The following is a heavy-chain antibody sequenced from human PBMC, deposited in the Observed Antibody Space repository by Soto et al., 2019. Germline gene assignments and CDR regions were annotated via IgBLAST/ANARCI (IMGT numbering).Heavy chain of an antibody. CDR3: ARGDDSSGYWFPSFGY. CDR1: GYTFTSYG. V-gene: IGHV1-18*01. Sequence: ASVKVSCKASGYTFTSYGISWVRQAPGQGLEWMGWISAYNGNTNYAQKLQGRVTMTTDTSTSTAYMERRSLRSDDTAVYYCARGDDSSGYWFPSFGYWGQGTLVTVSS. J-gene: IGHJ4*02. CDR2: ISAYNGNT. D-gene: IGHD3-22*01.